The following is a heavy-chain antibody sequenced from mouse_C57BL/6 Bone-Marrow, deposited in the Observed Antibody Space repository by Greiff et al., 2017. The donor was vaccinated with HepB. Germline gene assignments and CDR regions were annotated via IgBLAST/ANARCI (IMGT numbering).Heavy chain of an antibody. J-gene: IGHJ2*01. CDR1: GFTFSSYG. V-gene: IGHV5-6*01. D-gene: IGHD1-1*01. CDR2: ISSGGSYT. CDR3: ARHGTTVVATDY. Sequence: EVQGVESGGDLVKPGGSLKLSCAASGFTFSSYGMSWVRQTPDKRLEWVATISSGGSYTSYPDSVKGRFTISRDNAKNTLYLQMSSLKSEDTAMYYCARHGTTVVATDYWGQGTTLTVSS.